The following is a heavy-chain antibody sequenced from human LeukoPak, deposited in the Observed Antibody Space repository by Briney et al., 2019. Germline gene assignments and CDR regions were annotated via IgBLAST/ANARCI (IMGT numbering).Heavy chain of an antibody. CDR1: GGTFSSYA. Sequence: SVKVSCKASGGTFSSYAISWVRQAPGQGLEWMGGIIPIFGTANYAQKFQGRVTITADESTSTAYMELSSLRSEDTAVYYCARDHCSGGSCHGGHWGQGTLVTVSS. CDR2: IIPIFGTA. CDR3: ARDHCSGGSCHGGH. D-gene: IGHD2-15*01. J-gene: IGHJ4*02. V-gene: IGHV1-69*01.